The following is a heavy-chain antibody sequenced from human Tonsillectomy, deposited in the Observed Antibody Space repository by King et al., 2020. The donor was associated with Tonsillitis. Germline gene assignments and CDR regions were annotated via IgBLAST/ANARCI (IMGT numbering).Heavy chain of an antibody. J-gene: IGHJ4*02. D-gene: IGHD3-10*01. Sequence: QLVQSGGGLVQPGGSLRLSCAASGFTFSSYSMNWVRQAPGKGLEWVSYISSSSSTIYYADSVKGRFTISRDNAKNSLYLQMNSLRAEDTAVYYCARDPLRITPTYYCDYWGQGTLVTVSS. CDR1: GFTFSSYS. CDR2: ISSSSSTI. V-gene: IGHV3-48*01. CDR3: ARDPLRITPTYYCDY.